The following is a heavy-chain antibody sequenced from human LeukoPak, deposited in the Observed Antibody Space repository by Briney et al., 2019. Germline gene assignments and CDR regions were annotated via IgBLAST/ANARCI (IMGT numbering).Heavy chain of an antibody. CDR2: IYTSGST. CDR1: GGSISSGSYY. V-gene: IGHV4-61*02. CDR3: ARGDYSNYSYYFDY. Sequence: SETLSLTCTVSGGSISSGSYYWSWIRQPAGKGLEWIGRIYTSGSTNYNPSLKSRVTISVDTSKNQFSLKLSSVTAADTAVYYCARGDYSNYSYYFDYWGQGTLVTVS. J-gene: IGHJ4*02. D-gene: IGHD4-11*01.